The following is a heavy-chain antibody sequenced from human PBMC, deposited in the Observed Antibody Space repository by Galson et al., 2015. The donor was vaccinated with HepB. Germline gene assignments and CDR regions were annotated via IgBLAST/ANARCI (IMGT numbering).Heavy chain of an antibody. V-gene: IGHV3-48*04. Sequence: SLRLSCAASGFTFSSYSMNWVRQAPGEGLEWVSDISSSSSPIYYADSVQGRFTISRDNAKNSLDLQMNSLRAEDTAVYYCARAHMYYYDRSGYYYYYGMDVWGQGTTVTGS. CDR3: ARAHMYYYDRSGYYYYYGMDV. CDR1: GFTFSSYS. CDR2: ISSSSSPI. D-gene: IGHD3-22*01. J-gene: IGHJ6*02.